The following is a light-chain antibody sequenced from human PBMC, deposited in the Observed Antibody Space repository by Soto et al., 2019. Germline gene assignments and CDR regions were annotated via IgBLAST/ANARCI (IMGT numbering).Light chain of an antibody. J-gene: IGLJ1*01. CDR2: DVN. CDR3: SSYTSSSTYV. Sequence: QSALTQPAPVSGSPGQSITISCTGTSSDVGGYNNVSWYQQHQGKAPKLIIYDVNNRPSGVSNRFSGSKSGNTASLTISGLQAEDEADYYCSSYTSSSTYVFGTGTKLTVL. V-gene: IGLV2-14*03. CDR1: SSDVGGYNN.